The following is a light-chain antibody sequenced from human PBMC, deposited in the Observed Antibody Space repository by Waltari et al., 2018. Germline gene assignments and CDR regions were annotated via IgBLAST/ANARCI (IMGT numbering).Light chain of an antibody. CDR1: SRGVGGSNL. V-gene: IGLV2-23*01. CDR3: CSYAGSSTLV. Sequence: QAALTQPAPGSGAPGPSLSHSCPGTSRGVGGSNLVSWYQQHPDKAPKLMIYEDTKRPSGVSNRFSGSKSGTTASLTISGLQAEDEADYYCCSYAGSSTLVFGGGTKLTVL. J-gene: IGLJ3*02. CDR2: EDT.